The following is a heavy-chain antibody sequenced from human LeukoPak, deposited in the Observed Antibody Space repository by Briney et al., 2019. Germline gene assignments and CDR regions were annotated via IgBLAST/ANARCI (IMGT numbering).Heavy chain of an antibody. CDR1: GFSFSKYG. CDR2: IWYDGSNK. Sequence: GGSLRLSCAASGFSFSKYGMHWVRQAPGKGLEWVAVIWYDGSNKYYADSVKGRFTISRDNSKNTLYLQMNSLRAEDTAVYYCAKDRVEYDFWSGSLAQTSPGFDPWGQGTLVTVSS. V-gene: IGHV3-33*06. D-gene: IGHD3-3*01. CDR3: AKDRVEYDFWSGSLAQTSPGFDP. J-gene: IGHJ5*02.